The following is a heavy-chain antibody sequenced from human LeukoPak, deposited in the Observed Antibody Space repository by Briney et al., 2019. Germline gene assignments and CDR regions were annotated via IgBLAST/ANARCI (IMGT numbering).Heavy chain of an antibody. J-gene: IGHJ4*02. CDR2: VKPDGSAT. D-gene: IGHD3-16*01. CDR1: GFAFTPVW. Sequence: GGSLRLSCAASGFAFTPVWMSWVRQAPGKGLEWVANVKPDGSATNHGDSVKGRFTISRDNAKNSLFLQMNSLRVEDTAVYYCVRGGSNFFSSGQGTLVTVSS. V-gene: IGHV3-7*01. CDR3: VRGGSNFFS.